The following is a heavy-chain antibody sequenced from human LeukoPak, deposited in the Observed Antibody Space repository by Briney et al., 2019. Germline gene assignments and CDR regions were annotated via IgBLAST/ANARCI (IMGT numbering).Heavy chain of an antibody. CDR3: ARESAYDFWSGRNNWFDP. Sequence: ASVKVSCKASGYTFTSYGISWVRQAPGQGLEWMGWISAYNGNTNYAQKLQGRVTMTTDTSTSTAYMELRSLRSDDTAVYYCARESAYDFWSGRNNWFDPWGQGTLVTVSS. J-gene: IGHJ5*02. D-gene: IGHD3-3*01. CDR1: GYTFTSYG. V-gene: IGHV1-18*01. CDR2: ISAYNGNT.